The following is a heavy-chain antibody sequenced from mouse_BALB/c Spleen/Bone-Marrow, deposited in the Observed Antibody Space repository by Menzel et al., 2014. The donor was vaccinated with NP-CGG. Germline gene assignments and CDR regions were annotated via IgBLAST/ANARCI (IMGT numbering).Heavy chain of an antibody. Sequence: VQLQQSGPELVMPGASVKIPCKTFGYTFTDYTIYWVKQSHGKSLEWIGRINPNNGGTNYNQKFKDKATLTLDKSSSTAYMELRSLTSEDSAVYYCARGLWYYWGQGTTLTVSS. J-gene: IGHJ2*01. D-gene: IGHD1-1*02. CDR3: ARGLWYY. V-gene: IGHV1-18*01. CDR2: INPNNGGT. CDR1: GYTFTDYT.